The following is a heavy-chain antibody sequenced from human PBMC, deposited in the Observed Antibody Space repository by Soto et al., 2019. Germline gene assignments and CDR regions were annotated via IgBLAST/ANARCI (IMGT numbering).Heavy chain of an antibody. CDR3: ARDYYCSGGSCYSGWFAP. CDR2: VSAYNGNT. Sequence: QVQLVQSGAEVKKPGASVKVSCKASGYTFTSYGISWVRPAPGQGLEWMGWVSAYNGNTNYAQKLQGRVTMTTDTATSTAYMELRSLRSDATAVYYCARDYYCSGGSCYSGWFAPWGQGTLVTVSS. CDR1: GYTFTSYG. D-gene: IGHD2-15*01. V-gene: IGHV1-18*01. J-gene: IGHJ5*02.